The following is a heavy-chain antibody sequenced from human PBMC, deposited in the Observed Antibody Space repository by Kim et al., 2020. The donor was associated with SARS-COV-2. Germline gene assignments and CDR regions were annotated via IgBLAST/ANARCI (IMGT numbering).Heavy chain of an antibody. Sequence: PAPKTRVTVSVDTSKNQFSLKLSSVTAADTAVYYCARDASYSPYYYGMDVWGQGTTVTVSS. J-gene: IGHJ6*02. D-gene: IGHD1-26*01. CDR3: ARDASYSPYYYGMDV. V-gene: IGHV4-59*01.